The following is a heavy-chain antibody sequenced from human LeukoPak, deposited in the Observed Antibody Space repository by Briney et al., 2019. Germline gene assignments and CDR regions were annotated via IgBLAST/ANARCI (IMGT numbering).Heavy chain of an antibody. Sequence: GGSLGLSCAASEFTFSNYWMSWVRQAPGKGLEWVAVIWYDGTIKYYADSVKGRLTISRDNSKNTLYLQMNSLRAEDTAVFYCAREAPTVDYYFGMDVWGQGTTVTVSS. J-gene: IGHJ6*02. CDR1: EFTFSNYW. CDR3: AREAPTVDYYFGMDV. D-gene: IGHD2-15*01. V-gene: IGHV3-33*08. CDR2: IWYDGTIK.